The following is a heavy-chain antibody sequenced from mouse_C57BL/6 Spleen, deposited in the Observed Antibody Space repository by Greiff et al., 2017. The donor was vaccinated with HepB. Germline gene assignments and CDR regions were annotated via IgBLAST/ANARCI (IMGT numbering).Heavy chain of an antibody. CDR2: ILPGSSST. J-gene: IGHJ4*01. CDR1: GYTFTGYW. Sequence: VQLQQSGAELMKPGASVKLSCKATGYTFTGYWIEWVKQRPGHGLEWIGEILPGSSSTNYNEKFKGKATFTADTSSNTAYMQLSSLTTEDSAIYYCARYYYGSSYAMDYWGQGTSVTVSS. D-gene: IGHD1-1*01. CDR3: ARYYYGSSYAMDY. V-gene: IGHV1-9*01.